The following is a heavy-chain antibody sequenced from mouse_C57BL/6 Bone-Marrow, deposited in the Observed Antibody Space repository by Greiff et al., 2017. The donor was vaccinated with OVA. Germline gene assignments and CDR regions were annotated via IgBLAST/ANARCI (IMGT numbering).Heavy chain of an antibody. CDR3: ARHLYYDYGAGGAWFAY. J-gene: IGHJ3*01. Sequence: EVKLVESGGDLVKPGGSLKFSCAASGFTFSSYGMSWVRQTPDKRLEWVATISSGGSYTYYQDSVKGRFTISRDNAKNTLYLQMSSLKSEDTAMYYCARHLYYDYGAGGAWFAYWGQGTLVTVSA. V-gene: IGHV5-6*01. CDR1: GFTFSSYG. CDR2: ISSGGSYT. D-gene: IGHD2-4*01.